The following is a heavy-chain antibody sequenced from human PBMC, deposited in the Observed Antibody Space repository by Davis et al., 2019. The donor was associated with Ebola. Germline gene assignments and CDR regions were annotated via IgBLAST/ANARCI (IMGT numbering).Heavy chain of an antibody. D-gene: IGHD3-10*01. V-gene: IGHV3-33*06. J-gene: IGHJ6*02. Sequence: GGSLRLSCAASGFTFSSYGMHWVRQAPGKGLEWVAVIWYDGSNKYYADSVKGRFTISRDNSKNTLYLQMNSLRAEDTAVYYCAKDGQNVLLWFGESQNYYYGMDVWGQGTTVTVSS. CDR3: AKDGQNVLLWFGESQNYYYGMDV. CDR2: IWYDGSNK. CDR1: GFTFSSYG.